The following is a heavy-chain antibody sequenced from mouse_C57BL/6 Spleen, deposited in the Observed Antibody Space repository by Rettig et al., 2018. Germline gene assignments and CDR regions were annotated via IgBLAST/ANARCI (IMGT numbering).Heavy chain of an antibody. CDR3: ARRIHTTVVATGYFDV. Sequence: EFQLQQSGPELVKPGASVKISCKASGYSFTDYNMNWVKQSNGKSLEWIGVINPNYGTTSYNQKFKGKATLTVDQSSSTAYMQLNSLTSEDSAVYYCARRIHTTVVATGYFDVWGTGTTVTVSS. CDR1: GYSFTDYN. D-gene: IGHD1-1*01. CDR2: INPNYGTT. V-gene: IGHV1-39*01. J-gene: IGHJ1*03.